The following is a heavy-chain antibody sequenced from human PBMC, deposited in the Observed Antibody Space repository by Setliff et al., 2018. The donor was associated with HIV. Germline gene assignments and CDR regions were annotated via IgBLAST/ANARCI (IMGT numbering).Heavy chain of an antibody. CDR1: GGSISTSNYY. D-gene: IGHD2-21*02. CDR3: ARQGNIVVVTSFDY. J-gene: IGHJ4*02. V-gene: IGHV4-39*06. Sequence: SETLSLTCTVSGGSISTSNYYWGWVRQPPGKGLEWVGNVDYTGSTYYNPSLKSRVTISVDTSKNQFALRLNSVTAADTAVYYCARQGNIVVVTSFDYWGQGTLVTVS. CDR2: VDYTGST.